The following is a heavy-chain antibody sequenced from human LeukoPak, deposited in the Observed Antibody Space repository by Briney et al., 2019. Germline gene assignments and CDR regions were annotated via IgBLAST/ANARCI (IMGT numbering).Heavy chain of an antibody. CDR1: GFTFNDYT. V-gene: IGHV3-21*01. CDR3: ARGVSTWYKDPFDY. Sequence: GGSLRLSCAASGFTFNDYTMTWVRQAPGKGLEWVSSITGDCNYIFYADSVKGRFTISRDNAQNSLFLELNSLRGEDTAVYYCARGVSTWYKDPFDYWGQGSLVTVSS. J-gene: IGHJ4*02. CDR2: ITGDCNYI. D-gene: IGHD6-13*01.